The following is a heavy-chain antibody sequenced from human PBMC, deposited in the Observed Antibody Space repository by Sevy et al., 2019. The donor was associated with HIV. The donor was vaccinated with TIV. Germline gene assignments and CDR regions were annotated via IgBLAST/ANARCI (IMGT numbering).Heavy chain of an antibody. J-gene: IGHJ3*02. Sequence: GGSLRLSCAASGFTFDDYAMHWVRQAPGKGLEWVSGISWNSGSIGYADSVKGRFTISRDNAKNSLYLQMNSLRAEDTALYYCAKVELLPQVAFDIWGQGTMVTVSS. CDR2: ISWNSGSI. CDR1: GFTFDDYA. V-gene: IGHV3-9*01. CDR3: AKVELLPQVAFDI. D-gene: IGHD1-26*01.